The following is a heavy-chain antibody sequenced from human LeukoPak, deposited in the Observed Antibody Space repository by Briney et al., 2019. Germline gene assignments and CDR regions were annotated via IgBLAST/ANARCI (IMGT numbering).Heavy chain of an antibody. V-gene: IGHV3-30*18. D-gene: IGHD2-15*01. Sequence: GRSLRLSCAASGFTFSSYGMHWVRQAPGKGLEWVAVISFDGSTSYYADSVKGRFTISRDNSENTLYLQMNSLRDEDTALYYCAKSGLRICSAGSCYFDHWGQGALVTVS. CDR1: GFTFSSYG. CDR2: ISFDGSTS. CDR3: AKSGLRICSAGSCYFDH. J-gene: IGHJ4*02.